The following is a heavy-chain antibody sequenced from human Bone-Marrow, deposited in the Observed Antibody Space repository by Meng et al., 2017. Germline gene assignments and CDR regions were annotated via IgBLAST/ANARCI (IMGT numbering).Heavy chain of an antibody. V-gene: IGHV4-4*02. CDR2: FRHSGTT. D-gene: IGHD6-19*01. CDR3: AASPGWWRIDS. J-gene: IGHJ4*02. Sequence: VRPQQWGGGLGKPSGTLSLTCGVSGASVSSGYWWTWVRQPPGKGLEWIGEFRHSGTTNYNPSLRSRVTISVDTSKNQFSLRPTSVTAADTAVYYCAASPGWWRIDSWGQGTLVTVSS. CDR1: GASVSSGYW.